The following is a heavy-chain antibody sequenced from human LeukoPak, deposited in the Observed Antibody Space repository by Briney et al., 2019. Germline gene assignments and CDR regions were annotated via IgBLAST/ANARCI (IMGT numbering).Heavy chain of an antibody. V-gene: IGHV4-59*01. CDR2: IYYSGST. CDR1: GGSISSYY. CDR3: ARDRTGTAYYFDY. J-gene: IGHJ4*02. D-gene: IGHD1-1*01. Sequence: PSETLSLTCTVSGGSISSYYWSWIRQPPGKGLEWIGYIYYSGSTYYNPSLKSRVTISVDTSKNQFSLKLSSVTAADTAVYYCARDRTGTAYYFDYWGQGTLVTVSS.